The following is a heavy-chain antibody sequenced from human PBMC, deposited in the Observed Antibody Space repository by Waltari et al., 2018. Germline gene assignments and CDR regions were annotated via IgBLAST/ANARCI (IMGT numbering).Heavy chain of an antibody. CDR3: ARGEMATIGYYFDY. J-gene: IGHJ4*02. CDR1: GYTFTGYY. Sequence: QVQLVQSGAEVKKPGASVKVSCKASGYTFTGYYMHWVRQAPGQGLEWMGGIIPSFGTANYAQKFQGRVTITADESTSTAYMELSSLRSEDTAVYYCARGEMATIGYYFDYWGQGTLVTVSS. V-gene: IGHV1-69*01. CDR2: IIPSFGTA. D-gene: IGHD5-12*01.